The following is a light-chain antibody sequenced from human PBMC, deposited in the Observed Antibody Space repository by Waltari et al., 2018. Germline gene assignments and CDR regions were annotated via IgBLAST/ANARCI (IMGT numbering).Light chain of an antibody. J-gene: IGKJ4*01. CDR3: QEYESLPVT. V-gene: IGKV1-5*03. Sequence: DIQMTQSPSTLSASVGDRITITCRTSQSVKNNLAWYQQKPGKAPKVLIHKASRLEGGVPSRFSGSGYGTEFTLTISSLQPDDFATYYCQEYESLPVTFGGGTRVEIK. CDR2: KAS. CDR1: QSVKNN.